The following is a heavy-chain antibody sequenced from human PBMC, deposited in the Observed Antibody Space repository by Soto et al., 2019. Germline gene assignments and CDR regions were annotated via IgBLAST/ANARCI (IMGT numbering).Heavy chain of an antibody. CDR1: GFSFSIYA. J-gene: IGHJ4*02. CDR3: AKDPTSYDSSAQYDS. V-gene: IGHV3-23*01. CDR2: ISGGGGST. Sequence: EVQLLESGGRLVQPGGSLRLSCAASGFSFSIYAMNWVRQAPAKGLEWVSGISGGGGSTYHADSVKGRFTISRDNSKNTLYLQMNSLRAEDTAVYYCAKDPTSYDSSAQYDSWGQGTLVTVSS. D-gene: IGHD3-22*01.